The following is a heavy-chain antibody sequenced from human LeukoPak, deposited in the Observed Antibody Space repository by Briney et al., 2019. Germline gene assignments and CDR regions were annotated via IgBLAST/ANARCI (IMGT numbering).Heavy chain of an antibody. V-gene: IGHV4-38-2*02. CDR3: ARRSSGRPFDY. CDR1: GYSISSGYY. D-gene: IGHD3-10*01. CDR2: IYHSGST. Sequence: SETLSLTCTVSGYSISSGYYWGWIRQPPGKGLEWIGSIYHSGSTYYNPSLKSRVTISVDTSKNQFSLKLSSVTAADTAVYYCARRSSGRPFDYWGQGTLVTVSS. J-gene: IGHJ4*02.